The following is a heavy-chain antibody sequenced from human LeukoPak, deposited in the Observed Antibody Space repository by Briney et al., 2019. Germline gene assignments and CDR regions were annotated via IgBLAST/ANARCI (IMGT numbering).Heavy chain of an antibody. J-gene: IGHJ5*02. Sequence: PGGSLRLSCAASGFTFTDVYMSWLRQSPGKGLEWLAYISPNSADISYADSVKGRFTISRDNAKNTLNLQMNSLRAEDTAVYYCARDLGQYYDTSDSWFDPWGQGTLVTVSS. CDR3: ARDLGQYYDTSDSWFDP. CDR1: GFTFTDVY. D-gene: IGHD3-22*01. CDR2: ISPNSADI. V-gene: IGHV3-11*06.